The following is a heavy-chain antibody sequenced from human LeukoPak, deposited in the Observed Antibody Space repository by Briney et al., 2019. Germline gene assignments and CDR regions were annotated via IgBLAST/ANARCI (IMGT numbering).Heavy chain of an antibody. Sequence: ASVKVSCKAFGYTFTNYGISWVRQAPGQGLEWMGWISAYNGHTNYAQRLQGRVTMTTDTSTSTAYMELRSLRSDDTAVYYCARVIRGPLRAAVFDIWGQGTMVTVSS. CDR2: ISAYNGHT. J-gene: IGHJ3*02. CDR3: ARVIRGPLRAAVFDI. V-gene: IGHV1-18*01. D-gene: IGHD3-10*01. CDR1: GYTFTNYG.